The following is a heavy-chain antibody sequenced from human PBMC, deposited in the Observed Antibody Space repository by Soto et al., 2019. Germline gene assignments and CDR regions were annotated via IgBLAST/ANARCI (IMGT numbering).Heavy chain of an antibody. CDR3: ARHLYGSGSYPVFDY. CDR2: IYYSGST. D-gene: IGHD3-10*01. CDR1: GGSISSSSYY. Sequence: QLQLQESGPGLVKPSETLSLTCTVSGGSISSSSYYWGWIRQPPGKGLEWIGSIYYSGSTYYNPSHKSRVTISVDTSKNQFSLKLSSVTAADTAVYYCARHLYGSGSYPVFDYWGQGTLVTVSS. V-gene: IGHV4-39*01. J-gene: IGHJ4*02.